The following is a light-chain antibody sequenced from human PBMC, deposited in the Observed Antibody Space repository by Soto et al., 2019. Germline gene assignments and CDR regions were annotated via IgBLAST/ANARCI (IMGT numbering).Light chain of an antibody. CDR1: HTSGNK. J-gene: IGKJ1*01. CDR2: GAC. CDR3: QQHNDWPST. Sequence: VVTQFPSTLSGPPAERAPLSCRARHTSGNKLAWYLRRPGQAPRLLMYGACTRATDIPARFSGSGSGTEFTLTITGLQHEEFVVYDCQQHNDWPSTFGQGTKVDIK. V-gene: IGKV3-15*01.